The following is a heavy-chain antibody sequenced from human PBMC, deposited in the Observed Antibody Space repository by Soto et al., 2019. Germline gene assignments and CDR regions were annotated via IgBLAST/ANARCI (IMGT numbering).Heavy chain of an antibody. Sequence: SETLSLTCTVSGGSISSSSYYWGWIRQPPGKGLEWIGSIYYSGSINYNPSLKSRVTMPVDTSKNQFSLTLNSVTAADTATYYCARGGISHWAYFYYMDVWDRGTTVTVSS. CDR1: GGSISSSSYY. CDR2: IYYSGSI. V-gene: IGHV4-39*07. CDR3: ARGGISHWAYFYYMDV. J-gene: IGHJ6*03. D-gene: IGHD2-21*01.